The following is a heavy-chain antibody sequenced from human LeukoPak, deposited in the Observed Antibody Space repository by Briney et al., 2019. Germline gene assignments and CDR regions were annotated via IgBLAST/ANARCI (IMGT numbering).Heavy chain of an antibody. CDR3: ATASGDSPKNNWFDP. CDR1: GYTFTSYG. CDR2: ISAYNGNT. J-gene: IGHJ5*02. V-gene: IGHV1-18*01. Sequence: ASVKVSCKASGYTFTSYGISWVRQAPGQGLEWMGWISAYNGNTNYAQKFQGRVTMTEDTSTDTAYMELSSLRSEDTAVYYCATASGDSPKNNWFDPWGQGTLVTVSS. D-gene: IGHD4-17*01.